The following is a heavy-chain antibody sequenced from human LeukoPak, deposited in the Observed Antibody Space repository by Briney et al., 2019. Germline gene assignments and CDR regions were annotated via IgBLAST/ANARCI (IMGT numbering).Heavy chain of an antibody. CDR1: GYTFTSYY. CDR3: AAGGHVRVYDSSAYYGHY. CDR2: INPNRGST. Sequence: ASVKVSCKASGYTFTSYYMYWVRQAPGQGLEWMGIINPNRGSTSYAQKFQGRVTMTRDMSTSTVYMELSSLRSEDTAVYYCAAGGHVRVYDSSAYYGHYWGQGTLVTVSS. V-gene: IGHV1-46*01. J-gene: IGHJ4*02. D-gene: IGHD3-22*01.